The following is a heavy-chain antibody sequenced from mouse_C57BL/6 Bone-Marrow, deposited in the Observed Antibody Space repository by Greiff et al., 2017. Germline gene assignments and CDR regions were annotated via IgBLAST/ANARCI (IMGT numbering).Heavy chain of an antibody. CDR2: IYPGDGVN. CDR1: GYAFSSYW. CDR3: AHITTVVAPWYFDV. J-gene: IGHJ1*03. V-gene: IGHV1-80*01. Sequence: VKLMESGAELVKPGASVNISCKASGYAFSSYWMNWVKQRPGKGLEWIGQIYPGDGVNNYNGKFKGKGTVTADKASSTAYMQLSRLTSEDSAVYFCAHITTVVAPWYFDVWGTGTTVTVAS. D-gene: IGHD1-1*01.